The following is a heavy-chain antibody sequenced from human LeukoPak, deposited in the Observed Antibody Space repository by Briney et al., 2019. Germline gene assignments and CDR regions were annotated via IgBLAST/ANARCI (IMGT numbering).Heavy chain of an antibody. J-gene: IGHJ4*02. D-gene: IGHD5-18*01. CDR3: ARDGYGLDY. V-gene: IGHV3-48*04. CDR2: ISSGSTTI. CDR1: GFIFSSYG. Sequence: GGSLRLSCAVPGFIFSSYGMNWVRQAPGKGLEWVSHISSGSTTIQYADSVKGRFTISRDNAKNSLYLQMNGLGAGDTAVYYCARDGYGLDYWGQGTLVTVSS.